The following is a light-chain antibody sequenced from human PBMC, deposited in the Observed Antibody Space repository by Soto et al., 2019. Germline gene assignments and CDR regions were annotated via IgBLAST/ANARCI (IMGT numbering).Light chain of an antibody. CDR2: GAS. Sequence: DIQMTQSPSSLSASVGDTVTITCRASQNIAHFLTWYQQKPGKAPSLLIYGASSLQSAVPSRFTDSGSGTDFSLTISSLQPEDFATYYCQQTYNTPRTFGQGTRVDIK. V-gene: IGKV1-39*01. CDR3: QQTYNTPRT. CDR1: QNIAHF. J-gene: IGKJ1*01.